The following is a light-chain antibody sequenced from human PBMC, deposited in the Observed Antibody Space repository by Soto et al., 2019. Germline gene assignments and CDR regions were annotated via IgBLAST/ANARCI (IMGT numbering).Light chain of an antibody. CDR2: DVS. CDR1: SSDVGGYNY. Sequence: QSALTQPASLSGSPGQSITISCTGTSSDVGGYNYVSWYQQHPGKAPKLMIYDVSNRPSGVSNRFSGSKSGNTASLTISGLQAEDDADYYCSSYRASSPTHYVFGTGTKLTVL. CDR3: SSYRASSPTHYV. J-gene: IGLJ1*01. V-gene: IGLV2-14*03.